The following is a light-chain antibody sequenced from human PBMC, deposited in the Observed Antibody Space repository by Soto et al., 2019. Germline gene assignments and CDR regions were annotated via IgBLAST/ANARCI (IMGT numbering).Light chain of an antibody. V-gene: IGLV2-14*03. CDR3: SSYAYTSIL. CDR2: DVS. CDR1: SSDVGGYNY. Sequence: QSALTQPASVSGSPGQSITISCTGTSSDVGGYNYVSWYQQYPGEAPKLMIYDVSSRPSGVSNRFSGSKSGNTASLTISGLQAEDEADYYCSSYAYTSILFGGGTKVTVL. J-gene: IGLJ2*01.